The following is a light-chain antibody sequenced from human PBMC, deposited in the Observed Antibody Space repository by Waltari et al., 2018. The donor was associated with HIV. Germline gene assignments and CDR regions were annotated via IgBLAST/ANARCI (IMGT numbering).Light chain of an antibody. CDR3: SSYASSYTVI. CDR1: RSDVGGYNY. Sequence: QSALTQPASVSGSPGQSITIPCPGSRSDVGGYNYFSWYQQHPGKAPKLMIYDVSDRPSGVSNRFSGSKSDNTASLTISGLQTEDEADYYCSSYASSYTVIFGGGTKLTVL. J-gene: IGLJ2*01. CDR2: DVS. V-gene: IGLV2-14*01.